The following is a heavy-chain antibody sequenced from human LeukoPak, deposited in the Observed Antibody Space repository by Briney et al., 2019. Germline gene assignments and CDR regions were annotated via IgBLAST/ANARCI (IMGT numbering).Heavy chain of an antibody. CDR2: IRSKTNSYAT. D-gene: IGHD3-16*01. CDR3: TTLGALDY. CDR1: GFTFSGSA. V-gene: IGHV3-73*01. Sequence: GGSLRLSCAASGFTFSGSAMYWVRQASGKGLEWVGHIRSKTNSYATIYAASVKGRFTISRDDSKNTAYLQMNSLKTEDTAVYYCTTLGALDYWGQGTLVTVSS. J-gene: IGHJ4*02.